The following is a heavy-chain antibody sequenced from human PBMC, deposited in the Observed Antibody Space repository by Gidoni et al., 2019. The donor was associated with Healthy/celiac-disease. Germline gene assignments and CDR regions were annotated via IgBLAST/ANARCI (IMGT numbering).Heavy chain of an antibody. CDR1: GGSFSGYY. D-gene: IGHD1-26*01. CDR2: INHSGST. Sequence: QVQLQQWGAGLLKPSETLSLPCAVYGGSFSGYYWSWIRQPPGKGLEWIGEINHSGSTNYNPSLKSRVTISVDTSKNQFSLKLSSVTAADTAVYYCARGLSDSGYFDYWGQGTLVTVSS. V-gene: IGHV4-34*01. CDR3: ARGLSDSGYFDY. J-gene: IGHJ4*02.